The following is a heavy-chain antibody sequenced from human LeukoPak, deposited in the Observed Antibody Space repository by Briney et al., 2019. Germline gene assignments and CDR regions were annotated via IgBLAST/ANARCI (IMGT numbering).Heavy chain of an antibody. CDR2: ISAYNGNT. D-gene: IGHD3-3*01. CDR3: ARNNIKGYYDFWSGYYPDAFDI. J-gene: IGHJ3*02. CDR1: GYTFTSYG. Sequence: ASVKVSCKASGYTFTSYGISWVRQAPGQGLEWMGWISAYNGNTNYAQKLQGRVTITRNTSISTAYMELSSLRSEDTAVYYCARNNIKGYYDFWSGYYPDAFDIWGQGTMVTVSS. V-gene: IGHV1-18*01.